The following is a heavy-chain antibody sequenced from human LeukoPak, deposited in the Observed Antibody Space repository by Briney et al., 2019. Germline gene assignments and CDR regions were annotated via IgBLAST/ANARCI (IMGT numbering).Heavy chain of an antibody. D-gene: IGHD6-13*01. CDR2: IYHSGST. V-gene: IGHV4-30-2*01. Sequence: SETLSLTCTVSGGSISSGGYYWSWIRQPPGKGLEWIGYIYHSGSTYYNPSLKSRVTISVDRSKNQFSLKLSSVTAADTAVYYCAIMYSSYDAFDIWGQGTMVTVSS. CDR1: GGSISSGGYY. CDR3: AIMYSSYDAFDI. J-gene: IGHJ3*02.